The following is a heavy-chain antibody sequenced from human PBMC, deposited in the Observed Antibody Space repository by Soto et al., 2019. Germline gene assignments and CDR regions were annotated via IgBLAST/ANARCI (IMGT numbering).Heavy chain of an antibody. D-gene: IGHD3-22*01. Sequence: QVRLEQSGPEVKKTGASVRVSCKASGYTFTSYGISWVRQAPGQGLEWMGWINIYSGDANYAQRFQDRVTMTRDTXPNTVYMERRSLRSDDTAVYYCARALYYYDNSGLAYWGQGTLVTVSS. CDR2: INIYSGDA. V-gene: IGHV1-18*01. CDR1: GYTFTSYG. CDR3: ARALYYYDNSGLAY. J-gene: IGHJ4*02.